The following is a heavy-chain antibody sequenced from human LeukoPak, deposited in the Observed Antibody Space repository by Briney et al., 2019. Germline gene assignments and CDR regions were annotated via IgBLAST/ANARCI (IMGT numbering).Heavy chain of an antibody. Sequence: GGSLRLSCATSGFTFSTYAMSWVRQAPGKGLEWVSGISDSGGNTLYADSVKGRFTISRDNSKNTLYLQMNRLRAEDTAVYYCVRVTHSSYSYGYGHGDYWGQGTLVTVSS. V-gene: IGHV3-23*01. CDR3: VRVTHSSYSYGYGHGDY. D-gene: IGHD5-18*01. CDR2: ISDSGGNT. J-gene: IGHJ4*02. CDR1: GFTFSTYA.